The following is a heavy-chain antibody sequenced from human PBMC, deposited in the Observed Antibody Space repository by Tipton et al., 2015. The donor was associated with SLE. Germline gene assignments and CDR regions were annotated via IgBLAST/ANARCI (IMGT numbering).Heavy chain of an antibody. CDR2: ISGGGGDT. V-gene: IGHV3-23*01. Sequence: SLRLSCAASGFTFSSYAMSWVRHTPGKGLEWVSGISGGGGDTYYADSVKGRFTISRDISKTTLYLEMNSLRAEDTAIYYCVRGSYFGAFDIWGQGTMVTVSS. D-gene: IGHD2/OR15-2a*01. CDR1: GFTFSSYA. J-gene: IGHJ3*02. CDR3: VRGSYFGAFDI.